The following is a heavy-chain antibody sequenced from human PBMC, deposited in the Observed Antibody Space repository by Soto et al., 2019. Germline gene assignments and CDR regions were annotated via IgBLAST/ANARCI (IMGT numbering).Heavy chain of an antibody. CDR1: GFSLSTSGVG. J-gene: IGHJ4*02. V-gene: IGHV2-5*01. D-gene: IGHD3-3*01. CDR2: IYWNDDK. CDR3: AHYAYDFWSGYYTSVSYFDY. Sequence: SGPTLVNPTPTLTLTCTFSGFSLSTSGVGVGWIRQPPGKALEWLALIYWNDDKRYSPSLKSRLTITKDTSKNQVVLTMTNMDPVDTATYYCAHYAYDFWSGYYTSVSYFDYWGQGTLVTVSS.